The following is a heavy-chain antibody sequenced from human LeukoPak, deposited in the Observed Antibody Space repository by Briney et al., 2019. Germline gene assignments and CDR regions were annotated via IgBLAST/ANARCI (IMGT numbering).Heavy chain of an antibody. J-gene: IGHJ4*02. CDR1: GGTFSSYA. D-gene: IGHD3-16*02. CDR2: IIPIFGTA. Sequence: ASVKVSCKASGGTFSSYAISWVRQAPGQGLEWMGGIIPIFGTANYAQKFQGRVTITADESTSTAYMELSSLRSEDTAVYYCARGPLGLGELSFVYWGQGTLVTVSS. CDR3: ARGPLGLGELSFVY. V-gene: IGHV1-69*13.